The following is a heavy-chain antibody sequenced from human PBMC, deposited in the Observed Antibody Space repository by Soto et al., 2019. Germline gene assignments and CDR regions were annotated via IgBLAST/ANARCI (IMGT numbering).Heavy chain of an antibody. J-gene: IGHJ4*02. CDR2: ISAYNGNT. D-gene: IGHD3-22*01. V-gene: IGHV1-18*01. CDR1: GYTFTRYG. Sequence: QVQLVQSGAEVKKPGASVKVSCKASGYTFTRYGISWVRQAPGQGLEWMGWISAYNGNTNYAQKLQGRVTMTTDTSTSTAYMELRSQRSDDTAVYYCARDQVYPVYESSGYFDYWGPGTLVTVSS. CDR3: ARDQVYPVYESSGYFDY.